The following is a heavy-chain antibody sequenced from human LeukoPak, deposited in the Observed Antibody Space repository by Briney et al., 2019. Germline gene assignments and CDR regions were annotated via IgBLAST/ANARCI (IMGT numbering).Heavy chain of an antibody. J-gene: IGHJ4*02. D-gene: IGHD4-17*01. CDR1: GFTFSSYA. CDR2: ITSSSSYI. Sequence: PGGSLRLSCAASGFTFSSYAMSWVRQAPGKGLEWVSSITSSSSYIYYADSLKGRFTISRDNAKNSLYLQMNSLRAEDTAVYYCARGLYGDSAFDYWGQGTLVTVSS. CDR3: ARGLYGDSAFDY. V-gene: IGHV3-21*01.